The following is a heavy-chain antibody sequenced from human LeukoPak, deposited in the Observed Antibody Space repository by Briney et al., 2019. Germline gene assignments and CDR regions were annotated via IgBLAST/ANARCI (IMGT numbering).Heavy chain of an antibody. Sequence: GGSLRLSCAASGFTFSSYGMNWVGKAPGKGLEWVSSITGSGGSTYNADSVKGRFTISRDNSKNTLYLQVGSLRAEDTAVYYCVKAFGGSYQFDYWGQGTLVTVSS. CDR3: VKAFGGSYQFDY. J-gene: IGHJ4*02. CDR2: ITGSGGST. CDR1: GFTFSSYG. V-gene: IGHV3-23*01. D-gene: IGHD1-26*01.